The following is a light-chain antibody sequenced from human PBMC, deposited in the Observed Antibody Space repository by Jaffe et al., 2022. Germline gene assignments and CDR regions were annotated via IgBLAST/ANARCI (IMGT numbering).Light chain of an antibody. J-gene: IGKJ4*01. V-gene: IGKV3-20*01. CDR1: QSVSAGY. CDR2: GAS. CDR3: QQYGSSPLT. Sequence: EIVLTQSPGTLSLSPGERATLSCRASQSVSAGYLAWYQQNPGQAPRLLIYGASSRATGIPDRFSGSGSGTDFTLTINRLEPEDFAVYYCQQYGSSPLTFGGGTKVEIK.